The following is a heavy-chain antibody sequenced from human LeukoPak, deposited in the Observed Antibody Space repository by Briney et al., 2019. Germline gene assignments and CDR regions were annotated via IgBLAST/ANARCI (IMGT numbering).Heavy chain of an antibody. CDR2: IYYSGST. D-gene: IGHD1-26*01. CDR3: AREDSGSYRD. CDR1: GGSISSSSYY. Sequence: SETLSLTCTVSGGSISSSSYYWGWIRQPPGKGLEWIGSIYYSGSTYYNPSLKSRVTISVDTSKNQFSLKLSSVTAADTAVYYCAREDSGSYRDWGQGTLVTVSS. V-gene: IGHV4-39*07. J-gene: IGHJ4*02.